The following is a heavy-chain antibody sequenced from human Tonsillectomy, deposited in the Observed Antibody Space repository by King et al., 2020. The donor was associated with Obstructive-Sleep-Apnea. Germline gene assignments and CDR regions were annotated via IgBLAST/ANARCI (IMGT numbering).Heavy chain of an antibody. V-gene: IGHV4-34*01. J-gene: IGHJ6*02. D-gene: IGHD3-3*01. CDR1: GGSFSGYY. CDR3: ARTLGYDFWSGYRYYYGMDV. Sequence: VQLQQWGAGLLKPSETLSLTCAVYGGSFSGYYWSWIRQPPGKGLEWIGEIKHSGSTNYNPSLKSRVTISVDTSKNQFSLKLSSVTAADTAVYYCARTLGYDFWSGYRYYYGMDVWGQGTTVTVSS. CDR2: IKHSGST.